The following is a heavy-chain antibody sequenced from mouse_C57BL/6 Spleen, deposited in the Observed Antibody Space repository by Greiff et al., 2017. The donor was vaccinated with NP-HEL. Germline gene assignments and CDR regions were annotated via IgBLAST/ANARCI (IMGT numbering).Heavy chain of an antibody. Sequence: EVQLQESGPGLVKPSQSLSLTCSVTGYSITSGYYWNWIRQFPGNKLEWMGYISYDGSNNYNPSLKNRISITRDTSKNQFFLKLNSVTTEDTATYYCARVNDDGFDYWGQGTTLTVSS. J-gene: IGHJ2*01. V-gene: IGHV3-6*01. CDR3: ARVNDDGFDY. D-gene: IGHD2-12*01. CDR2: ISYDGSN. CDR1: GYSITSGYY.